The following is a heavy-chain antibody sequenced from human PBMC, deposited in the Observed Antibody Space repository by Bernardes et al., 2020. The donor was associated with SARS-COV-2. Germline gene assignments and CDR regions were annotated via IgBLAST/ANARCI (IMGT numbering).Heavy chain of an antibody. D-gene: IGHD3-3*01. J-gene: IGHJ4*02. V-gene: IGHV3-53*01. Sequence: GGSLRLSRAASGFTVRSTYMSWVRQAPGPGLEWVSVIYSGGSTYYADSVKGRFTISRDNSKNTLYLQMNSLRAEDTAVYYCARSEVFGVVMGWGQGTLVTVSS. CDR2: IYSGGST. CDR3: ARSEVFGVVMG. CDR1: GFTVRSTY.